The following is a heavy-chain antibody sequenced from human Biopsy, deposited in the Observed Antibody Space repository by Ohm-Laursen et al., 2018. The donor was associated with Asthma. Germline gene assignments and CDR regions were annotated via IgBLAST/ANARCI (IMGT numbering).Heavy chain of an antibody. V-gene: IGHV1-3*01. J-gene: IGHJ5*02. CDR2: INAGNGNT. D-gene: IGHD3-22*01. CDR1: GYTFTNYA. Sequence: ASVKVSCKASGYTFTNYAIHWVRQAPGQRPEWMGWINAGNGNTKYSQKFQGRVTITRDTSATTAYMELSSLRSEDTAVYYCAGVRKDYYDSSGLSGGWFDPWGQGTLVTVSS. CDR3: AGVRKDYYDSSGLSGGWFDP.